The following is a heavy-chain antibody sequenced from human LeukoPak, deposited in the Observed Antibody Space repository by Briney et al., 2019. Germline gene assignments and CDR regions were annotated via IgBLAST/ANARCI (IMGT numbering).Heavy chain of an antibody. J-gene: IGHJ3*02. V-gene: IGHV5-51*01. CDR3: ARPIDYRDAFDI. CDR2: IYPGDYDT. Sequence: GESLKISCKGSGYSFTSYWIGWVRQMPGKGLEWMGIIYPGDYDTSYSPSFQGQVTFSADKSLSTAYLQWSSLKASDTAMYYCARPIDYRDAFDIWGQGTMVTVSS. D-gene: IGHD3-16*01. CDR1: GYSFTSYW.